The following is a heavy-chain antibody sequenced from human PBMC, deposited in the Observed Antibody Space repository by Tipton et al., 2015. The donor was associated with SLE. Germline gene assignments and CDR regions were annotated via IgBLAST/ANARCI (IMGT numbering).Heavy chain of an antibody. CDR3: ARVVDGDFWGGFNYLDY. Sequence: QLVQSGAEVKKPGASVKVSCRASGYTFTSYDISWVRQAPGQGLEWVGWISPYNGNTSYAQKLQGRVTMTTDTSTNTACMELRSLTSDDTAVYYCARVVDGDFWGGFNYLDYWGQGTLVTVSS. CDR1: GYTFTSYD. V-gene: IGHV1-18*01. J-gene: IGHJ4*02. CDR2: ISPYNGNT. D-gene: IGHD3-3*01.